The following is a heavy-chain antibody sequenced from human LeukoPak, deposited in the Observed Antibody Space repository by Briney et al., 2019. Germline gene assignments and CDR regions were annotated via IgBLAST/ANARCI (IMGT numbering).Heavy chain of an antibody. J-gene: IGHJ4*02. CDR3: ASTGYSSGWSFDY. CDR2: ISSSGSTI. V-gene: IGHV3-48*03. Sequence: GGSLRLSCAASGFTFSSYEMYWVRQAPGKGLEWVSYISSSGSTIYYADSVKGRFTISRDNAKNSLYLQMNSLRAEDTAVYYCASTGYSSGWSFDYWGQGTLVTVSS. CDR1: GFTFSSYE. D-gene: IGHD6-19*01.